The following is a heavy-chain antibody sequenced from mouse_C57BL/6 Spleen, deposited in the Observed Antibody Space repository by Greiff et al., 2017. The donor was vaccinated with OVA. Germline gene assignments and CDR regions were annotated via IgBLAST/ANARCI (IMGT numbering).Heavy chain of an antibody. CDR2: IWSGGST. J-gene: IGHJ3*01. Sequence: QVQLQQSGPGLVQPSPSLSITCTVSGFSLTSYGVHWVRQSPGKGLEWLGVIWSGGSTDYNAAFISRLSISKDNSKSQVFFKMNSLQADDTAIYYCARNDYDYDQAWFAYWGQGTLVTVSA. CDR3: ARNDYDYDQAWFAY. D-gene: IGHD2-4*01. V-gene: IGHV2-2*01. CDR1: GFSLTSYG.